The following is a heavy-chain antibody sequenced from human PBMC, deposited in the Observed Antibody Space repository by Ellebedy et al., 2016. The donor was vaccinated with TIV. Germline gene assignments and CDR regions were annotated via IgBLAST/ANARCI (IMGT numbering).Heavy chain of an antibody. D-gene: IGHD6-19*01. Sequence: GGSLRLSCAASGFTFSTSGLHWVRQAPGKGLEWVTFISYDGSDKYYVDSVKGRFTISRDNSKNMLYMQMNSLRAEDTAVYYCAKDEGYSSGWCDFWGQGTLVTVSS. CDR3: AKDEGYSSGWCDF. CDR1: GFTFSTSG. CDR2: ISYDGSDK. J-gene: IGHJ4*02. V-gene: IGHV3-30*18.